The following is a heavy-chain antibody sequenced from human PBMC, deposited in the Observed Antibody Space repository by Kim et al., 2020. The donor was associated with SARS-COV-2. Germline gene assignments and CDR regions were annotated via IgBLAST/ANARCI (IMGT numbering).Heavy chain of an antibody. Sequence: TPSLKSRVTISVDTSKNQFSLKLSSVTAADTAVYYCARIWYPYYYYGMDVWGQGTTVTVSS. CDR3: ARIWYPYYYYGMDV. V-gene: IGHV4-34*01. D-gene: IGHD3-10*01. J-gene: IGHJ6*02.